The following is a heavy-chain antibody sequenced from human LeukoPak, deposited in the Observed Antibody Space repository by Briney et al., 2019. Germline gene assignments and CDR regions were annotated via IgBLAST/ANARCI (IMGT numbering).Heavy chain of an antibody. V-gene: IGHV3-66*01. Sequence: GGSLRLSCAASGFTFSNYGMSWVRQAPGKGLEWVSVIYSGGSTYYADSVKGRFTISRDNSKNTLYLQMNSLRAEDTAVYYCASRPRLSAYYYDSSGYYGDYWGQGTPVTVSS. D-gene: IGHD3-22*01. CDR2: IYSGGST. CDR3: ASRPRLSAYYYDSSGYYGDY. CDR1: GFTFSNYG. J-gene: IGHJ4*02.